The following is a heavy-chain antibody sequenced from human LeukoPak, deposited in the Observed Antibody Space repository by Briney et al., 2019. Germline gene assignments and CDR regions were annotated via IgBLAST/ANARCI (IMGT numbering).Heavy chain of an antibody. D-gene: IGHD6-13*01. CDR2: FDPEDGET. CDR3: ATESVAGIAAAGRDFVY. CDR1: GYTLTELS. V-gene: IGHV1-24*01. J-gene: IGHJ4*02. Sequence: GASVKVSCKVSGYTLTELSMHWVRQAPGKGLEWMGGFDPEDGETIYAQKFQGRVTTTEDTSTDTAYMELSSLRSEDTAVYYCATESVAGIAAAGRDFVYWGQGTLVTVSS.